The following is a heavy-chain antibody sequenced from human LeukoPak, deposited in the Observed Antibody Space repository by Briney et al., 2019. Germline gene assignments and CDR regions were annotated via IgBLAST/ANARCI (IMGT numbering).Heavy chain of an antibody. V-gene: IGHV3-48*01. J-gene: IGHJ4*02. Sequence: GGSLRLSCAASGFTFSTSWMSWARQAPRKGLEWVSYISSSGSTIYYADSVKGRFTISRDNSKNTLYLQMNSLRAEDTAVYYCAKLYGDYGPIDYWGQGTLVTVSS. CDR1: GFTFSTSW. D-gene: IGHD4-17*01. CDR2: ISSSGSTI. CDR3: AKLYGDYGPIDY.